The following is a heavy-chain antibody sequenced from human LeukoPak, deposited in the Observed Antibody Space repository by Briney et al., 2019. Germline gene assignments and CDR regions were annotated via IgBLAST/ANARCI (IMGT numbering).Heavy chain of an antibody. J-gene: IGHJ3*02. CDR1: GFTFRSHD. V-gene: IGHV3-23*01. Sequence: GGSLRLSCAASGFTFRSHDMSWVRQAPGKGLEWVSGMSGSGGSTLYADSVKGRFTISRDNSNNTLYLQMNGLRVEDTAVYYCVREGPRGLAFDIWGQGTMVTVSS. CDR2: MSGSGGST. CDR3: VREGPRGLAFDI.